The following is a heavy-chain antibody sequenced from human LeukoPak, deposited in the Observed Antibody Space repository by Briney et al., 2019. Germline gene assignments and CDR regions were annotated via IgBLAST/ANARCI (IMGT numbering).Heavy chain of an antibody. J-gene: IGHJ4*02. CDR3: ARGEAGSTDFDY. V-gene: IGHV3-48*03. Sequence: GGSLRLSCAASGFTFSSYEMNWVRQAPGKGLEWVSYISSSGSTLYYADSVKGRFTISRDNAKNSLYLQMNSLRAEDTAVYYCARGEAGSTDFDYWGQGTLVTVSS. CDR1: GFTFSSYE. D-gene: IGHD6-19*01. CDR2: ISSSGSTL.